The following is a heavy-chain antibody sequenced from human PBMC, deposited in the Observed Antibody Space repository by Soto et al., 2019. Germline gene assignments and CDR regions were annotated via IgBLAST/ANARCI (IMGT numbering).Heavy chain of an antibody. CDR3: ARHNYGSGSTYFDY. J-gene: IGHJ4*02. CDR2: IYDSGTT. V-gene: IGHV4-59*08. CDR1: GGSISSYY. Sequence: QVQLQESGPGLEKPSETLSLTCTVAGGSISSYYWSWIRQPPGKGLEWIGYIYDSGTTNYNPSLKNPVTISVYTSKNQFSLKLNAMTAADTAVYYCARHNYGSGSTYFDYWGQGTLVTVSS. D-gene: IGHD3-10*01.